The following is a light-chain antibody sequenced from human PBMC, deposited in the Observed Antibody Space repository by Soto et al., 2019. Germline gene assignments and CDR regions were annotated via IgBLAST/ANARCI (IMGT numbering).Light chain of an antibody. CDR2: GAS. Sequence: EIVMTQSPATLSVSPGERATLSFRASQSVSIDLAWYQQKPGQAPRLLVFGASSRVLGIPDRFSGSGSGTDFTLTISRLEPEDFAVYYCHHYGRSPLTFGQGTRLEI. CDR1: QSVSID. J-gene: IGKJ5*01. V-gene: IGKV3-20*01. CDR3: HHYGRSPLT.